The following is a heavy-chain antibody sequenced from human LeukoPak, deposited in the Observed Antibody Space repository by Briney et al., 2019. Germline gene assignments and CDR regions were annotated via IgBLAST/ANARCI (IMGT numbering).Heavy chain of an antibody. CDR2: IKQDGSEK. D-gene: IGHD2-21*02. Sequence: GGSLRLSCAASGFTFSSYWMSWVRQAPGKGLEWVANIKQDGSEKYYVDSVKGRFTISRDNAKNSLYLQMNSLRAEDTAVYYCARDGGGDMTNWFDLWGQGTLVSVSS. J-gene: IGHJ5*02. V-gene: IGHV3-7*01. CDR3: ARDGGGDMTNWFDL. CDR1: GFTFSSYW.